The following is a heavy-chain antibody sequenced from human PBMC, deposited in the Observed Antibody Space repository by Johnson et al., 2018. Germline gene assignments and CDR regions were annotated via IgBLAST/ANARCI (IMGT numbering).Heavy chain of an antibody. D-gene: IGHD3-16*01. V-gene: IGHV1-18*01. CDR2: VSTYNGNT. J-gene: IGHJ3*02. Sequence: QVQLVQSGAEVKKPGASVRVSCQASGYTFTNYGINWVRQAPGQGLEWMGWVSTYNGNTNYEQRLQGRVTMTTDTSTSTAYLQWSSLKASATAMYYCSGLGVGSGGFDIWGQGTMVTVSS. CDR3: SGLGVGSGGFDI. CDR1: GYTFTNYG.